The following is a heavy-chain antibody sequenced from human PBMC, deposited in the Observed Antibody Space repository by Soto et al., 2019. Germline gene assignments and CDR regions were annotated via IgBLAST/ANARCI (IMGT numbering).Heavy chain of an antibody. CDR2: ISGSGGST. CDR1: GFTFSSYA. Sequence: LRLSCAASGFTFSSYAMSWVRQAPGKGLEWVSAISGSGGSTYYADSVKGRFSISRDNSKNTLFLQMNSLRAEDTAVYYCAKGDGIVVVPAATVFDYWGQGTLVTVSS. J-gene: IGHJ4*02. D-gene: IGHD2-2*01. V-gene: IGHV3-23*01. CDR3: AKGDGIVVVPAATVFDY.